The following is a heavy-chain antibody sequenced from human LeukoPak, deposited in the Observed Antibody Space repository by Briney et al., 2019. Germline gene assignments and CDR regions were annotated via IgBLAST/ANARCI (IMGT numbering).Heavy chain of an antibody. J-gene: IGHJ5*02. D-gene: IGHD4-17*01. Sequence: GGSLRLSCAASGFTFSSYSMNWVRQAPGKGLEWVAVIWYDGSNKYYADSVKGRFTISRDNSKNTLYLQMNSLRAEDTAVYYCARDDYGESSKWFDPWGQGTLVTVSS. CDR3: ARDDYGESSKWFDP. CDR1: GFTFSSYS. CDR2: IWYDGSNK. V-gene: IGHV3-33*08.